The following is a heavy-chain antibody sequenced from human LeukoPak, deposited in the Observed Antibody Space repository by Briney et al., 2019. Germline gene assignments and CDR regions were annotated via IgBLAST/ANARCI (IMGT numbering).Heavy chain of an antibody. CDR3: AKDRFPFDDAHYGMDV. D-gene: IGHD3-9*01. Sequence: PGGSLRLSCAASGFTFNRYGIHWVRQAPGKGLEWVAGIWNDGSNKYYADFVKGRFTISRDNSKNTLHLQMNSLKAVDTAVYYRAKDRFPFDDAHYGMDVWGQGTTVTVSS. V-gene: IGHV3-33*06. CDR1: GFTFNRYG. J-gene: IGHJ6*02. CDR2: IWNDGSNK.